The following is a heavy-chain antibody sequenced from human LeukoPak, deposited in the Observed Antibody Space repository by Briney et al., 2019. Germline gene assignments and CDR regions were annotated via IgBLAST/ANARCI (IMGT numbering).Heavy chain of an antibody. Sequence: GGSLRLSCAASGFTFSSYAMSWVRQAPGKGLEWVSAISGSGGSTYYADSVKGRFTISRDNSKSTLYLQMNSLRAEDTAVYYCAKGPGSGAYYYYYYMTSGAKGPRSPSP. CDR3: AKGPGSGAYYYYYYMTS. CDR1: GFTFSSYA. V-gene: IGHV3-23*01. D-gene: IGHD2-15*01. J-gene: IGHJ6*03. CDR2: ISGSGGST.